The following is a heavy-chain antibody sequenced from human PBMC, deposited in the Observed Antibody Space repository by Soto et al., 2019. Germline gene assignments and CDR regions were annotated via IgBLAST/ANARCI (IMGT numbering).Heavy chain of an antibody. V-gene: IGHV1-18*01. CDR2: ISAYNGNT. Sequence: ASVKVSCKASGYTFTSYGISWVRQAPGQGLEWMGWISAYNGNTNYAQKLQGRVTMTTDTSTSTAYMELRSLRSDDTAVYYCASDPHSGWEGIVHDIWGQGTMVTVSS. D-gene: IGHD6-19*01. CDR1: GYTFTSYG. J-gene: IGHJ3*02. CDR3: ASDPHSGWEGIVHDI.